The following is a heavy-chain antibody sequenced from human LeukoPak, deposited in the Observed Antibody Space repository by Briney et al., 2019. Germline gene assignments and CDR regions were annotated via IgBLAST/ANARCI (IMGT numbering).Heavy chain of an antibody. J-gene: IGHJ4*02. CDR3: ARVVAVAGTFPDS. Sequence: GGSLRLSCAASGFTVSSNYMSWVRQAPGKGLEWVSVIYSGGSTYYADSVKGRFTISRDNSKNTLYLQMNSLRAEDTAVYYCARVVAVAGTFPDSWGQGTLVTVSS. CDR2: IYSGGST. CDR1: GFTVSSNY. V-gene: IGHV3-53*01. D-gene: IGHD6-19*01.